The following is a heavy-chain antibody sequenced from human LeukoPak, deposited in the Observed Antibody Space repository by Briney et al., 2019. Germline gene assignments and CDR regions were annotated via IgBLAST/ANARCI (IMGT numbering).Heavy chain of an antibody. CDR3: ASGYNYGLEN. J-gene: IGHJ4*02. D-gene: IGHD5-18*01. V-gene: IGHV3-23*01. Sequence: PGGSLRLSCVVTGFTFTNYPMSWVRQAPGKGLECVSSISGNGVFIYYTDSVKGRFTISRDDAKNSLSLQMNSLRADDTAIYYCASGYNYGLENWGQGTLVTVPS. CDR1: GFTFTNYP. CDR2: ISGNGVFI.